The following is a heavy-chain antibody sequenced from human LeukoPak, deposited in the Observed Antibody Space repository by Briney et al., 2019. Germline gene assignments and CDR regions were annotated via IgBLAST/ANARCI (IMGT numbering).Heavy chain of an antibody. V-gene: IGHV3-48*03. CDR1: GFTFSSYE. CDR2: ISSSGSTI. J-gene: IGHJ6*02. Sequence: PGGSLRLSCAASGFTFSSYEMNWVRQAPGKGLEWGLYISSSGSTIYYTDSVKGRFRISRDNAKSSLYLQMNSLRAEDTAFYYCARVPYYYDSSGYYYYYGMDVWGQGTTVTVSS. D-gene: IGHD3-22*01. CDR3: ARVPYYYDSSGYYYYYGMDV.